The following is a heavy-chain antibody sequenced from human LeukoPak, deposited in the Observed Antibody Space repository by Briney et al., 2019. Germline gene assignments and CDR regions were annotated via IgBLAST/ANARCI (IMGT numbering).Heavy chain of an antibody. D-gene: IGHD3-3*01. CDR2: SHHGGST. J-gene: IGHJ4*02. Sequence: SETLSLTCTVSGGSISSYYWSWIRQPPGKGLEWIGESHHGGSTNYNPSLKSRVIISVDKSKNQFSLKLYSVTAADTAVYYCARNGYYCHENWGQGTLVTVSS. CDR3: ARNGYYCHEN. V-gene: IGHV4-59*12. CDR1: GGSISSYY.